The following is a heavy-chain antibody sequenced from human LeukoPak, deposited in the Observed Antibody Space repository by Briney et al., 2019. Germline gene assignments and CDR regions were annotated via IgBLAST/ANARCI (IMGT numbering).Heavy chain of an antibody. D-gene: IGHD4-11*01. CDR1: GDSISAGTYY. V-gene: IGHV4-39*01. J-gene: IGHJ3*02. Sequence: SETLSLTCTVSGDSISAGTYYWGWIRQPPGQGLEWIGTIHYSGGTYYNPSLQSRVTISVDTSKNQFSLKLTSATAADTAVYYCARPYSNYVGNDAFAIWGQGQWSPSLQ. CDR2: IHYSGGT. CDR3: ARPYSNYVGNDAFAI.